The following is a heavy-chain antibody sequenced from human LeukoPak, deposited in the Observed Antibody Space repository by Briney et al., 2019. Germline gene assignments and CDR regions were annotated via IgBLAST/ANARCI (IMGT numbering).Heavy chain of an antibody. Sequence: PSETLSLTCGVHGVSFSDYSWSWLRQAPGTGLEWIGDINHSGSASYNPSLKNRLTMSVDTSKNQFSLKLSSVTAADTAVYYCARLGLYTSSWYRFYYFDYWGQGTLVTVSS. V-gene: IGHV4-34*01. CDR3: ARLGLYTSSWYRFYYFDY. CDR2: INHSGSA. D-gene: IGHD6-13*01. CDR1: GVSFSDYS. J-gene: IGHJ4*02.